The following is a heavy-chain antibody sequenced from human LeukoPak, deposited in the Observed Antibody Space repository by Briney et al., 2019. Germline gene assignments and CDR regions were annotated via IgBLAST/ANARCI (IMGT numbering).Heavy chain of an antibody. J-gene: IGHJ4*02. CDR1: GFTFSSYA. V-gene: IGHV3-30-3*01. Sequence: GGSLRLSCAASGFTFSSYAMHWVRQASGKGLEWVAVISYDGSNKYYADSVKGRFTISRDNSKNTLYLQMNSLRAEDTAVYYCARDRYYYDSSGYLLRYFDYWGQGTLVTVSS. D-gene: IGHD3-22*01. CDR2: ISYDGSNK. CDR3: ARDRYYYDSSGYLLRYFDY.